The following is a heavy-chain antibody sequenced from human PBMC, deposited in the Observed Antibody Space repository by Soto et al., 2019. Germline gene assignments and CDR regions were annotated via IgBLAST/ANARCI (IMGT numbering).Heavy chain of an antibody. J-gene: IGHJ6*02. CDR1: GFTCSDYY. CDR3: TRGSSGQDYANYYGRDV. Sequence: PGGSLRLSCEASGFTCSDYYIDWVRQAPGKGPEWVGRSKNTAKNYATEYAASVNGRFTISRDNSKNSVFLDLNSLKTEDTAVYYCTRGSSGQDYANYYGRDVCGHGTTVTVSS. D-gene: IGHD6-19*01. CDR2: SKNTAKNYAT. V-gene: IGHV3-72*01.